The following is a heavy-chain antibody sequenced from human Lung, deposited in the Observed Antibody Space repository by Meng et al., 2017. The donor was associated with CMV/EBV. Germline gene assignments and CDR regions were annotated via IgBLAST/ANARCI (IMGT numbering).Heavy chain of an antibody. V-gene: IGHV3-20*01. D-gene: IGHD6-13*01. CDR3: ARGGGSSWRQGAFDY. J-gene: IGHJ4*02. Sequence: GGLLRFPCAAPGFTFEAYGVSWVRQVPGKGLEWVSGINWNGDSTGYADSVKGRFTISRDNAKNSLYLQMNSLRAEDTALYHCARGGGSSWRQGAFDYWGQGTLVTVSS. CDR2: INWNGDST. CDR1: GFTFEAYG.